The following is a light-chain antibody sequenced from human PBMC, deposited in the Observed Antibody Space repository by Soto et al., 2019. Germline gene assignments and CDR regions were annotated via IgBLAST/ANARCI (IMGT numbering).Light chain of an antibody. CDR1: SSDVGGYNY. J-gene: IGLJ2*01. CDR2: DVS. CDR3: SSYTITSTVV. V-gene: IGLV2-14*01. Sequence: QSALTQPASVSGSPGQSITISCTGTSSDVGGYNYVSWYQQHPGKAPKLMIYDVSNRPSGVSNRFSGSKSGNTVSLTISGLQAEDEADYYCSSYTITSTVVFGGGTQLTVL.